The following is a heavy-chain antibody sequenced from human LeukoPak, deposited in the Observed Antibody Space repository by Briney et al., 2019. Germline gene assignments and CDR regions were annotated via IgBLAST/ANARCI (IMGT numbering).Heavy chain of an antibody. CDR3: ARDGAHKNHYYSYYYMDV. CDR2: IHYSGST. V-gene: IGHV4-59*01. CDR1: GDSISSYY. Sequence: SSETLSLTCTVSGDSISSYYWSWIRQPPGKGLEWIGYIHYSGSTNYNPSLKSRVTISLDTSKNQFSLKLSSVTAADTAVYYCARDGAHKNHYYSYYYMDVWGKGTTVTVSS. J-gene: IGHJ6*03. D-gene: IGHD3-16*01.